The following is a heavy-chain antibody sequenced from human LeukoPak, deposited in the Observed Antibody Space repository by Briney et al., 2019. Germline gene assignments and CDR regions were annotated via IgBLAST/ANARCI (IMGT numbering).Heavy chain of an antibody. J-gene: IGHJ5*02. D-gene: IGHD3-22*01. CDR2: IYYSGST. CDR1: GGSISSSSYY. Sequence: SETLSLTCTVSGGSISSSSYYWGWIRQPPGKGLEWIGSIYYSGSTYYNPSLKSRVTISVDTSKNQFSLKLSSVTAADTTVYYCASTGTQGSITMIVVTWGQGTLVTVSS. V-gene: IGHV4-39*01. CDR3: ASTGTQGSITMIVVT.